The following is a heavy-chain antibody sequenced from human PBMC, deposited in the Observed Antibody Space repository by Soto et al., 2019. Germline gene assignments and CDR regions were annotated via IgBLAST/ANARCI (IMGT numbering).Heavy chain of an antibody. J-gene: IGHJ6*02. Sequence: QVQLVESGGGVVQPGRSRRLSCAASGFTFSSYGMHWVRQAPGKGLEWVAVISYDGSNKYYADSVKGRFTISRDNSKNTLYLQMNSLRAEDTAVYYCAKLAAADHYYYYYGMDVWGQGTTVTVSS. CDR1: GFTFSSYG. D-gene: IGHD6-13*01. CDR2: ISYDGSNK. CDR3: AKLAAADHYYYYYGMDV. V-gene: IGHV3-30*18.